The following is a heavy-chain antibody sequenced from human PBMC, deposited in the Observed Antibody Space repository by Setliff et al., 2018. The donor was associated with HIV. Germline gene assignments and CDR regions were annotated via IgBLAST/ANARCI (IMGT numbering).Heavy chain of an antibody. CDR1: GGSMSPYY. CDR3: ALTGHRLLRGYMDV. J-gene: IGHJ6*03. CDR2: IYGSGST. V-gene: IGHV4-4*07. Sequence: SETLSLTCTVSGGSMSPYYWSWIRQGDGIGLEWIGRIYGSGSTIYNPSLKSRVTMSLDTSKKHFSLNLKSVTAADTAVYYCALTGHRLLRGYMDVWGKGTTVTVSS. D-gene: IGHD2-15*01.